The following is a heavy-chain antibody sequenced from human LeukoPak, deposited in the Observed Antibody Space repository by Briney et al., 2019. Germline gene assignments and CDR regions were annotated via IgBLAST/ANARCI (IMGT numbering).Heavy chain of an antibody. CDR3: GRDRPSPPPRATIFYTVFDP. J-gene: IGHJ5*02. V-gene: IGHV3-48*01. CDR1: GFTFGSYS. D-gene: IGHD3-9*01. CDR2: ISSSSSTI. Sequence: GGSLRLSCAASGFTFGSYSMNWVRQAPGKGLEWVSYISSSSSTIYYADSVKGRFTISRDNAKNSLYLQMNSLRAEDTAVYYCGRDRPSPPPRATIFYTVFDPWGQGTLVTVSS.